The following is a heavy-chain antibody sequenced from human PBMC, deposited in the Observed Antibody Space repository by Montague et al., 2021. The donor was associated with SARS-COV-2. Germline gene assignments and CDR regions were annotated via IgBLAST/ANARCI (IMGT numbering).Heavy chain of an antibody. V-gene: IGHV4-34*01. J-gene: IGHJ5*02. CDR2: INHSGST. CDR1: GGSFSGYY. D-gene: IGHD3-10*01. CDR3: ARRDYYGSGSYYNGGFDP. Sequence: SETLPLTCAVYGGSFSGYYWSWIRQPPGKGLEWIGEINHSGSTNYDPSLKSRVTISVDTSKNQFSLKLSSVTAADTTVYYCARRDYYGSGSYYNGGFDPWGQGTLVTVSS.